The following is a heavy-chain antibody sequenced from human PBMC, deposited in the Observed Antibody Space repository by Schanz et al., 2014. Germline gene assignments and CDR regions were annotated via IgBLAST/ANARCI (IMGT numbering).Heavy chain of an antibody. CDR1: RYTFNTYG. V-gene: IGHV1-18*01. D-gene: IGHD3-16*01. CDR2: ISAYTNNT. J-gene: IGHJ2*01. CDR3: VRVPSRDVSFDL. Sequence: QGQLVQSGPEVKEPGASVKVSCEASRYTFNTYGLNWVRQAPGQGLEWMGWISAYTNNTNYAQKVQGRVTMTTDTSATTAYMDLRSLRSDDTAHYYCVRVPSRDVSFDLWVRCTLVTVSS.